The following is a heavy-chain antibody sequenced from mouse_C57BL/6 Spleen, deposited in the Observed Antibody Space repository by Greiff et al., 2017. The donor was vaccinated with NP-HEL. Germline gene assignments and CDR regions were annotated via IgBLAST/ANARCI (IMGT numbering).Heavy chain of an antibody. Sequence: DVKLVESGGGLVQPKGSLKLSCAASGFSFNTYAMNWVRQAPGKGLEWVARIRSKSNNYATYYAASVKDRFTISRDDSESMLYLQKNNLKTENTTVYYCVGEGNWFDYWGQGTLVTVSA. CDR2: IRSKSNNYAT. CDR3: VGEGNWFDY. V-gene: IGHV10-1*01. J-gene: IGHJ3*01. CDR1: GFSFNTYA. D-gene: IGHD2-13*01.